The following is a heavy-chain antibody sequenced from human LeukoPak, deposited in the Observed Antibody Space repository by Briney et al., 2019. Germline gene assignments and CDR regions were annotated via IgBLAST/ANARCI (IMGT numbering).Heavy chain of an antibody. Sequence: GRSLRLSCAASGFTFSNYGMHWVRQTPGKGLDWVAVIWHDGSIKYYADSVRGRFTISRDNSMNTVYLQMNSLRAEDTGVYYCAKVRQFTAATGTGLDYWGQGTPVTVSS. CDR3: AKVRQFTAATGTGLDY. V-gene: IGHV3-33*03. CDR1: GFTFSNYG. D-gene: IGHD6-13*01. CDR2: IWHDGSIK. J-gene: IGHJ4*02.